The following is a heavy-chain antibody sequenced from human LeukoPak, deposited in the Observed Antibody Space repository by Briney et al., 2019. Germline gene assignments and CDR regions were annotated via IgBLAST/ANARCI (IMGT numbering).Heavy chain of an antibody. D-gene: IGHD6-19*01. CDR2: ISGSGSTI. CDR3: ARDTSGWYKRFDY. J-gene: IGHJ4*02. Sequence: GGSLTLSCAASGFTFSSYEMNWVRQAPGKGLEWISYISGSGSTIYYADSVKGRFTISRDNAKNSLYLQMNSLRAEDTAVYYCARDTSGWYKRFDYWGQGTLVTVSS. V-gene: IGHV3-48*03. CDR1: GFTFSSYE.